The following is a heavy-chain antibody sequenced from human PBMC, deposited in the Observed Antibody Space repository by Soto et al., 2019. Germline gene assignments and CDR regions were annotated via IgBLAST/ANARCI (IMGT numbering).Heavy chain of an antibody. Sequence: LXLTFAVYCGSFSCYYWSWIRQPPVNGLEWIGEINHSGSTNYNPSLKSRFTISVDTSKNQFSLKLSSVTAADTAVYYCARTLYCTNGVCYKYYYYYYGMDVWGQGTTVTVSS. D-gene: IGHD2-8*01. J-gene: IGHJ6*02. CDR2: INHSGST. CDR3: ARTLYCTNGVCYKYYYYYYGMDV. CDR1: CGSFSCYY. V-gene: IGHV4-34*01.